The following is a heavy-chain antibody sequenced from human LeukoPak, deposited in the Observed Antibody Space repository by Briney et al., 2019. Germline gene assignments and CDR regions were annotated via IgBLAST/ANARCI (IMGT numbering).Heavy chain of an antibody. D-gene: IGHD5/OR15-5a*01. J-gene: IGHJ3*02. V-gene: IGHV3-7*01. CDR2: IKQEGSEK. CDR3: ARDLVSGHDTFDI. CDR1: GFTFSSYW. Sequence: GGSLRLSCAASGFTFSSYWMSWVRQAPGKGLEWVANIKQEGSEKYYVDSVKGRFTISRDNAKNSLYLQMNSLRAEDTAVYYCARDLVSGHDTFDIWGQGTMVTVSS.